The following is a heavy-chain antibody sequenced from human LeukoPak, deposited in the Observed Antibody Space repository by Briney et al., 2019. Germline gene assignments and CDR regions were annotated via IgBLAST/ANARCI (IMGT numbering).Heavy chain of an antibody. Sequence: SETLSLTCTVSGGSISSYYWSWIRQPPGQGLEWIGYIYYSGSTNYNPSLKSRVTISVDTSKNQFSLKLSSVTAADTAVYYCARCGYYDSSGYHNFDYWGQGTLVTVSS. J-gene: IGHJ4*02. CDR2: IYYSGST. V-gene: IGHV4-59*01. D-gene: IGHD3-22*01. CDR1: GGSISSYY. CDR3: ARCGYYDSSGYHNFDY.